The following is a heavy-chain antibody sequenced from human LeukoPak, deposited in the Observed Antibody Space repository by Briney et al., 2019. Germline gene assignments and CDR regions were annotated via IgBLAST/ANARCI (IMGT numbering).Heavy chain of an antibody. CDR2: LYSDGNT. Sequence: GGSLRLSCAASGFTVITSDMTWVRQAPGKGLEWVSVLYSDGNTKYADSVQGRFTISRDNSKNTLYLEMNSLSPDDTAVYYCARGVGPLAANTLAYWGQGTLVTVSS. D-gene: IGHD3-16*01. V-gene: IGHV3-53*01. CDR1: GFTVITSD. J-gene: IGHJ4*02. CDR3: ARGVGPLAANTLAY.